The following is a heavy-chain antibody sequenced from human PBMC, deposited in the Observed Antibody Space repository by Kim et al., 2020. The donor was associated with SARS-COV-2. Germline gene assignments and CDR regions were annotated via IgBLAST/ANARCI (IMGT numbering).Heavy chain of an antibody. Sequence: GGSLRLSCAASGFTFSSYGMHWVRQAPGKGLEWVAVISYDGSNKYYADSVKGRFTISRDNSKNTLYLQMNSLRAEDTAVYYCAKDRITMVRGVLDYWGQGTLVTVSS. J-gene: IGHJ4*02. V-gene: IGHV3-30*18. CDR2: ISYDGSNK. CDR3: AKDRITMVRGVLDY. CDR1: GFTFSSYG. D-gene: IGHD3-10*01.